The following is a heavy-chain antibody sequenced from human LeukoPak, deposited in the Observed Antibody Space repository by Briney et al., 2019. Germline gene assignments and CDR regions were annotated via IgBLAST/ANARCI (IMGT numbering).Heavy chain of an antibody. CDR2: ISAYNGNT. V-gene: IGHV1-18*01. CDR1: GYTFTSYG. CDR3: ARLQYCSSTSCYGYYYYYYMDV. J-gene: IGHJ6*03. D-gene: IGHD2-2*01. Sequence: ASVKVSCEASGYTFTSYGISWVRQAPGQGLEWMGWISAYNGNTNYAQKLQGRVTMTTDTSTSTAYMELRSLRSDDTAVYYCARLQYCSSTSCYGYYYYYYMDVWGKGTTVTVSS.